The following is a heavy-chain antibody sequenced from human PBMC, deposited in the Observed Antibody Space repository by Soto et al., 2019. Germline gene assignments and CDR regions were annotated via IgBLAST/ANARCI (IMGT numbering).Heavy chain of an antibody. Sequence: SETLSLTCTVSGGSISSGDYYWSWIRQPPGKGLEWIGYIYYSGSTYYNPSLKSRVTISVDTSKNQFSLKLSSVTAADTAVYYCARAQYGSGSLLDYWGQGTLVTVSS. CDR1: GGSISSGDYY. CDR2: IYYSGST. J-gene: IGHJ4*02. D-gene: IGHD3-10*01. CDR3: ARAQYGSGSLLDY. V-gene: IGHV4-30-4*01.